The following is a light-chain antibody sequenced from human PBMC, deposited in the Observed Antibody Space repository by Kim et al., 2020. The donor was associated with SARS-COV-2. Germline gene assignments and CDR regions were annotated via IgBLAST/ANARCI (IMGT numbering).Light chain of an antibody. CDR2: DSS. V-gene: IGKV1-33*01. CDR1: QDIINY. Sequence: LGDRVTITCQASQDIINYITSYPHKPGKAAKLLIYDSSKFETGVPSRFSGSGAGTDVTFTISSLQPEDIATYYCQQYDNLPPTWTFGQGTTVDIK. J-gene: IGKJ1*01. CDR3: QQYDNLPPTWT.